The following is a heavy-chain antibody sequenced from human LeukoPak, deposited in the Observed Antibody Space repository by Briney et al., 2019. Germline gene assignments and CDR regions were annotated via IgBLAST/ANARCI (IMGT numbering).Heavy chain of an antibody. CDR3: ATRQGNWFDP. Sequence: SETLSLTCAVYGRSFSGYYWSWIRQPPGKGLEWIGEINHSGSTNYNPSLKSRVTISVDTSKNQFSLKLSSVTAADTAVYYCATRQGNWFDPWGQGTLVTVSS. CDR1: GRSFSGYY. V-gene: IGHV4-34*01. CDR2: INHSGST. J-gene: IGHJ5*02.